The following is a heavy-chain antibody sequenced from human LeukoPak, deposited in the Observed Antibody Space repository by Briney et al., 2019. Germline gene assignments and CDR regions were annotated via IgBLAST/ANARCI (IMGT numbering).Heavy chain of an antibody. CDR3: ARGGSWYLSF. CDR1: DGSVSSSNW. Sequence: SETLSLTCAVSDGSVSSSNWWSWVRQPPGKGLEWIGEISYSGCTNYNPSLKSRVTVSVDKSKNQLSLELSSVTAADTAVYYCARGGSWYLSFWGQGTLVTVSS. CDR2: ISYSGCT. D-gene: IGHD6-13*01. V-gene: IGHV4-4*02. J-gene: IGHJ4*02.